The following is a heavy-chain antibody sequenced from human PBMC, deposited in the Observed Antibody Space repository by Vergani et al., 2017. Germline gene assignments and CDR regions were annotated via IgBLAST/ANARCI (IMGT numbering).Heavy chain of an antibody. CDR2: IIPIFGTA. CDR3: ARDEDIVVVPAAYQH. V-gene: IGHV1-69*12. Sequence: QVQLVQSGAEVKKPGSSVKVSCKASGGTFSSCAISWVRQAPGQGLEWMGGIIPIFGTANYAQKFQGRVTITADESTSTAYMELSSLRSEDTAVYYCARDEDIVVVPAAYQHWGQGTLVTVSS. CDR1: GGTFSSCA. J-gene: IGHJ1*01. D-gene: IGHD2-2*01.